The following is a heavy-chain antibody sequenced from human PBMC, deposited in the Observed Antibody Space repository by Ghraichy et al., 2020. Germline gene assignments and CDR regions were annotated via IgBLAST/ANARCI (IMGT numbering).Heavy chain of an antibody. CDR2: IYYSGST. Sequence: SQTLSLTCTVSGGSISSGGYYWSWIRQHPGKGLEWIGYIYYSGSTYYNPSLKSRVTISVDTSKNQFSLKLSSVTAADTAVYYCARIVAGLGELSYYFDYWGQGTLVTVSS. CDR1: GGSISSGGYY. D-gene: IGHD3-16*02. J-gene: IGHJ4*02. V-gene: IGHV4-31*03. CDR3: ARIVAGLGELSYYFDY.